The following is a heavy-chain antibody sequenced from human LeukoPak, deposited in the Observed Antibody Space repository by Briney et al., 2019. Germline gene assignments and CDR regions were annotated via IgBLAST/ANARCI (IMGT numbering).Heavy chain of an antibody. D-gene: IGHD1-26*01. V-gene: IGHV3-21*01. CDR1: GFTFSSYS. J-gene: IGHJ3*02. CDR3: ARGCKVGATLDAFDI. Sequence: PGGSLRLSCAASGFTFSSYSMNWVRQAPGKGLEWVSSISSSSSYIYYADSVKGRFTISRDNAKNSLYLQMNSLRAEDTAVYYCARGCKVGATLDAFDIWGQGTMVTVSS. CDR2: ISSSSSYI.